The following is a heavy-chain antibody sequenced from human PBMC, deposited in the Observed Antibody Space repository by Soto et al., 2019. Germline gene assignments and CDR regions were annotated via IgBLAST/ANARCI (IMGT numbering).Heavy chain of an antibody. Sequence: SETLSLTCTVSGGSISSYYWGWIRQPPGKGLEWIGYLYYSGSTNYTPSLKSRVTISVDTSKNQFSLTLSSVTAADTAVYYCARELFGRSVWFDPWGQGTLVTVS. D-gene: IGHD3-10*01. J-gene: IGHJ5*02. V-gene: IGHV4-59*01. CDR2: LYYSGST. CDR3: ARELFGRSVWFDP. CDR1: GGSISSYY.